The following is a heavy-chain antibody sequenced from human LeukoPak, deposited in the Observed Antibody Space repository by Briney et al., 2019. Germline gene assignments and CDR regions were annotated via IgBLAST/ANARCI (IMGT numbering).Heavy chain of an antibody. D-gene: IGHD2-15*01. J-gene: IGHJ4*02. CDR2: IRYDGNKK. CDR1: GFPFSSYG. Sequence: PGGSLRLSCTASGFPFSSYGMHWVRQAPGKGLEWVAIIRYDGNKKYYADSVKGRFTISRDNSKNTLDLQMNSLRAEDTAVYYCAKDGDYCSGGSCYSTPYFGYWGQGTLVTVSS. V-gene: IGHV3-30*02. CDR3: AKDGDYCSGGSCYSTPYFGY.